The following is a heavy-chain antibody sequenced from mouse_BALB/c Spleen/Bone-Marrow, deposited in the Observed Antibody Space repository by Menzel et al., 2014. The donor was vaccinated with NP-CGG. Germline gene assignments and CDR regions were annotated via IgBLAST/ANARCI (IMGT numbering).Heavy chain of an antibody. CDR3: ARLYCYGTFDY. D-gene: IGHD1-1*01. CDR2: INPDSSTI. Sequence: EVQLVESGGGLVQPGGSLKLSCAASGFDFSRYWMSWVRQAPGQGLEWIGEINPDSSTINYTPSLKDKFIISRDNAKNTLYLQMSKVRSEDTTLDYCARLYCYGTFDYWGQGTTLTVSS. J-gene: IGHJ2*01. V-gene: IGHV4-1*02. CDR1: GFDFSRYW.